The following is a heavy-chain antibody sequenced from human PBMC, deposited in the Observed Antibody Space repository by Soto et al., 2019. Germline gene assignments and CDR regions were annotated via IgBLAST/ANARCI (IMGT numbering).Heavy chain of an antibody. CDR2: IIPIFGTA. J-gene: IGHJ4*02. CDR3: ASDSSGWYSEFDY. V-gene: IGHV1-69*13. CDR1: GGTFSSYA. D-gene: IGHD6-19*01. Sequence: ASVKVSCKASGGTFSSYAISWVRQAPGQGLEWMGGIIPIFGTANYAQKFQGRVTITADESTSTAYMELSSLRSEDTAVYYCASDSSGWYSEFDYWGQGTLVTVSS.